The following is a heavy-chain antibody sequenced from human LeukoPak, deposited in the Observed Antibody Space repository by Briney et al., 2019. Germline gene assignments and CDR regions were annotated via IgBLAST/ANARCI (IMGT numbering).Heavy chain of an antibody. D-gene: IGHD3-3*01. J-gene: IGHJ5*02. V-gene: IGHV1-69*13. CDR1: GGTFSSYA. Sequence: ASVKVSCKASGGTFSSYAISWVRQAPGQVFEWMGGIIPIFGTANYAQKFQGRVTITADESTSTAYMELSSLRSEDTAVYYCARDGPYYDFWSGYYSFDPWVQGTLVTVSS. CDR2: IIPIFGTA. CDR3: ARDGPYYDFWSGYYSFDP.